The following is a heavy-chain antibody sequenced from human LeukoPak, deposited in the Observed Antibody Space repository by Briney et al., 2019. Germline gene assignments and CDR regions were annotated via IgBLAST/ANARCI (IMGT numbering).Heavy chain of an antibody. CDR1: GFTFSSYA. V-gene: IGHV3-30-3*01. Sequence: TGGSLRLSCAASGFTFSSYAMHWVRQAPGKGVGRVAVISYDGSNKYYADSVKGQFTISRDNSKNTLYLQMNSLRAEDTAVYYCARGPRIYYPFDYWGQGTLVTVSS. CDR2: ISYDGSNK. D-gene: IGHD3-22*01. CDR3: ARGPRIYYPFDY. J-gene: IGHJ4*02.